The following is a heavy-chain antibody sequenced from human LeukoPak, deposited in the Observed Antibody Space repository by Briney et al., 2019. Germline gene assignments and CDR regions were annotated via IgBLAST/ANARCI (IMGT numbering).Heavy chain of an antibody. CDR3: ATSRTSDY. Sequence: PGGSLRLSCAASGFTFTSYWMNWVRQFPGKGLEWVANIKQDGSDKYYVDSVKGRFTISRDNAEKSLYLQMNSLRAEDTAVCYCATSRTSDYWGQGTLVTVSS. J-gene: IGHJ4*02. CDR2: IKQDGSDK. V-gene: IGHV3-7*03. CDR1: GFTFTSYW. D-gene: IGHD1-14*01.